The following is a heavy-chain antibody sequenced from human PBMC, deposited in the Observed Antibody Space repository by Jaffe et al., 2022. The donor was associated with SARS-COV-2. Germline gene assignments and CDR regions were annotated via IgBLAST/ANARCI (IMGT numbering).Heavy chain of an antibody. J-gene: IGHJ4*02. CDR2: ISTTGSTI. Sequence: EVQLVESGGGLTQPGGSLRLSCAASGFTFSAFSMNWIRQAPGKGLEWISYISTTGSTIYYADSVKGRFNISRDNAKSSMVLEMNNLRDDDTAIYYCAKGIVARGDHWGQGILVTVSS. CDR1: GFTFSAFS. V-gene: IGHV3-48*02. CDR3: AKGIVARGDH. D-gene: IGHD3-16*02.